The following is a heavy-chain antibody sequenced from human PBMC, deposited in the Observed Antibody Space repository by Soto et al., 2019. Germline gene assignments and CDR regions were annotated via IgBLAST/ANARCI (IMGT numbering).Heavy chain of an antibody. CDR2: ISYDGSNK. CDR3: AKDLNHCSGGSCYHNWFDP. J-gene: IGHJ5*02. Sequence: QVQLVESGGGVVQPGRSLRLSCAASGFTFSSYGMHWVRQAPGKGLEWVAVISYDGSNKYYADSVKGRFTISRDNSKNTLYLQMNSLRAEDTAVYYCAKDLNHCSGGSCYHNWFDPWGQGTLVTVSS. CDR1: GFTFSSYG. D-gene: IGHD2-15*01. V-gene: IGHV3-30*18.